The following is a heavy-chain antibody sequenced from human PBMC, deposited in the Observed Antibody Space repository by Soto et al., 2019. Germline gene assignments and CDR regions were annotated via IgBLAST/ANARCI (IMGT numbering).Heavy chain of an antibody. J-gene: IGHJ5*02. CDR2: ISDSGGRT. V-gene: IGHV3-23*01. CDR1: GFTFSNYA. D-gene: IGHD1-26*01. CDR3: AKHWDA. Sequence: EVQLLESGGGLVQPGGSLRLSCAASGFTFSNYAMSWVRQAPGKGLEWVSTISDSGGRTYYADSVKGRFTISRDSSKNTVYLQMNSLRAEDTAVYHCAKHWDAWGQGTLVTVSS.